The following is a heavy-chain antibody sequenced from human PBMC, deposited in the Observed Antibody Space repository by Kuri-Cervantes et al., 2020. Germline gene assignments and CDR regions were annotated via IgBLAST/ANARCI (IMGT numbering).Heavy chain of an antibody. CDR3: ATVAAAGTLFDY. CDR1: GYTFTSYD. V-gene: IGHV1-8*01. CDR2: MNPNSGNT. D-gene: IGHD6-13*01. Sequence: ASVKVSCKASGYTFTSYDINWVRQATGQGLEWMGWMNPNSGNTGYAQKFQGRVTMTRNTSISTAYMELSSLRSEDTAVYYCATVAAAGTLFDYWGQGTLVTVSS. J-gene: IGHJ4*02.